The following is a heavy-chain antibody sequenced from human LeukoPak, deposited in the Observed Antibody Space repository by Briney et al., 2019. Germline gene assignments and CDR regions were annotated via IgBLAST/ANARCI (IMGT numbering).Heavy chain of an antibody. Sequence: GRSLRLSCAASGSTFSSYGMHWVRQAPGKGLEWVSAISGSGGSTYYADSVKGRFTISRDNSKNTLYLQMNSLITEDTGVYYCVTIKDMTSWAFDYWGQGTPVTVSS. V-gene: IGHV3-23*01. D-gene: IGHD2-15*01. J-gene: IGHJ4*02. CDR2: ISGSGGST. CDR1: GSTFSSYG. CDR3: VTIKDMTSWAFDY.